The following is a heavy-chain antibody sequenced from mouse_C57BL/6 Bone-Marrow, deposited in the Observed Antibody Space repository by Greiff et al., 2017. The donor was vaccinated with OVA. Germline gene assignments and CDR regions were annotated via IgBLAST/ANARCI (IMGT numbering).Heavy chain of an antibody. CDR3: ARGGPSFYYAMDY. CDR1: GYTFTSYW. J-gene: IGHJ4*01. V-gene: IGHV1-61*01. Sequence: QVHVKQSGAELVRPGSSVKLSCKASGYTFTSYWMDWVKQRPGQGLEWIGNISPSDSETHYNQKFKDKATLTVDKSSSTAYMQLSSLTSEDSAVYYCARGGPSFYYAMDYWGQGTSVTVSS. CDR2: ISPSDSET. D-gene: IGHD1-2*01.